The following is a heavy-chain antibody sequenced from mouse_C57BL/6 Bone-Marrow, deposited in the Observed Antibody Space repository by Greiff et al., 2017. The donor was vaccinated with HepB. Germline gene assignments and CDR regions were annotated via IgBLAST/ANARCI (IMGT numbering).Heavy chain of an antibody. CDR1: GYTFTSYW. V-gene: IGHV1-64*01. Sequence: QVQLQQPGAELVKPGASVKLSCKASGYTFTSYWMHWVKQRPGQGLEWIGMIHPNSGSTNYNEKFTSKATLTVDKSSSTAYMQLSSLTSEDSAVYYCARDRVAWFAYWGQGTLVTVSA. CDR2: IHPNSGST. D-gene: IGHD3-1*01. CDR3: ARDRVAWFAY. J-gene: IGHJ3*01.